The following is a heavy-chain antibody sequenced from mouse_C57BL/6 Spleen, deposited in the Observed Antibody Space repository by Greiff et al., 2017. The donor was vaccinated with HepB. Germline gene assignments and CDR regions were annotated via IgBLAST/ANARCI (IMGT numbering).Heavy chain of an antibody. CDR3: ARSTTVGDWYFDV. Sequence: VQLQQSGPELVKPGASVKISCKASGYTFTDYYMNWVKQSHGKSLEWIGDINPNNGGTSYNQKFKGKATLTVDKSSSTAYMELRSLTSEDSAVYYCARSTTVGDWYFDVWGTGTTVTVSS. V-gene: IGHV1-26*01. J-gene: IGHJ1*03. CDR1: GYTFTDYY. CDR2: INPNNGGT. D-gene: IGHD1-1*01.